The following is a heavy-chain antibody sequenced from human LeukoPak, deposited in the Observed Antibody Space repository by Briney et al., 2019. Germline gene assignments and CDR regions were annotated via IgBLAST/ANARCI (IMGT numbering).Heavy chain of an antibody. CDR1: GGTFSSYA. Sequence: ASVKVSCKASGGTFSSYAISWVRQAPGQGLEWMGGIIPIFGTANYAQKFQGRVTITADESMSTAYMELSSLRSEDTAVYYCARDAPSVVAATPFDYWGQGTLVTVSS. D-gene: IGHD2-15*01. CDR3: ARDAPSVVAATPFDY. J-gene: IGHJ4*02. CDR2: IIPIFGTA. V-gene: IGHV1-69*01.